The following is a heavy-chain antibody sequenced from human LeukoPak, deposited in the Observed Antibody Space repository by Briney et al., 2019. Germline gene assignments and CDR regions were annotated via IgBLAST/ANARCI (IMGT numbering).Heavy chain of an antibody. CDR2: ISYDGSNK. Sequence: GGSLRLSCAASGFTFSSYAMHWVRQAPGKGLEWVAVISYDGSNKYYADSVKGRFTISRDNSKNTLYLQMNSLRAEDTAVYYCARGGKQLRGFDPWGQGTLVTVSS. CDR1: GFTFSSYA. J-gene: IGHJ5*02. CDR3: ARGGKQLRGFDP. V-gene: IGHV3-30*04. D-gene: IGHD6-6*01.